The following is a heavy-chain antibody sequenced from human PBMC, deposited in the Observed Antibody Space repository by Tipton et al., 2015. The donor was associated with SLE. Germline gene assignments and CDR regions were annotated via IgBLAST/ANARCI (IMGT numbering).Heavy chain of an antibody. CDR2: INHSGST. J-gene: IGHJ4*02. Sequence: GLVKPSETLSLTCTVSGGSISSSSYYWSWIRQPPGKGLEWIGEINHSGSTNYNPSLKSRVTISVDTSKNQFSLKLSSVTAADTAVYYCARVVTGTWGYWGQGTLVTVSS. CDR3: ARVVTGTWGY. D-gene: IGHD1-7*01. CDR1: GGSISSSSYY. V-gene: IGHV4-39*07.